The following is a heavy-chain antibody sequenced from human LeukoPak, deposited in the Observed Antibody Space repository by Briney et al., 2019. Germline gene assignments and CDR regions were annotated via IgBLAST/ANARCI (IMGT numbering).Heavy chain of an antibody. J-gene: IGHJ3*02. CDR3: ARVYRLYERTYPAGYDI. CDR1: GYNYRDYY. Sequence: ASVTVSYKASGYNYRDYYIHWVRHAPGQGLEWVGWINPQSGGTRYAPRFQGRVTMSSDTSINTAYMELRRLTSDDTAVFYCARVYRLYERTYPAGYDIWGQGTGVTVSS. V-gene: IGHV1-2*02. D-gene: IGHD6-25*01. CDR2: INPQSGGT.